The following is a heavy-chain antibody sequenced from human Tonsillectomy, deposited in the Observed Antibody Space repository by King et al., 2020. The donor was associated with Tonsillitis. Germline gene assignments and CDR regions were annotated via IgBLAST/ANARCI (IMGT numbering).Heavy chain of an antibody. V-gene: IGHV3-33*05. CDR1: GFTFSSYG. D-gene: IGHD3-10*01. J-gene: IGHJ1*01. CDR2: ISYDGSNK. CDR3: ARGGKLWFGARYFQH. Sequence: VQLVESGGGVVQPGRSLRLSCAASGFTFSSYGMHWVRQAPGKGLEWVAVISYDGSNKYYADSVKGRFTISRDNSKNTLYLQMNSLRAEDTAVYYCARGGKLWFGARYFQHWGQGTLVTVSS.